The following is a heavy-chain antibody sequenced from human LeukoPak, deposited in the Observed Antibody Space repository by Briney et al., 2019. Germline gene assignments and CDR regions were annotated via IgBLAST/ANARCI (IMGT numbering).Heavy chain of an antibody. V-gene: IGHV3-30-3*01. CDR1: GFTFSSYA. Sequence: PGGSLRLSCAASGFTFSSYAVHWVRQAPGKGLEWVAVISYDGSNKYYADSVKGRFTISRDNSKNTLYLQMNSLRAEDTAVYYCARDPNWDDAFDIWGQGTMVTVSS. J-gene: IGHJ3*02. CDR3: ARDPNWDDAFDI. CDR2: ISYDGSNK. D-gene: IGHD7-27*01.